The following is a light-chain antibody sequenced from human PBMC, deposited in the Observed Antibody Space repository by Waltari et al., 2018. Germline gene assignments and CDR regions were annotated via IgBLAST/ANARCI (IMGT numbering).Light chain of an antibody. V-gene: IGLV2-23*02. J-gene: IGLJ1*01. CDR3: CSFAGNSYV. CDR2: EVR. CDR1: STDLGTYNV. Sequence: QSALTPPASMSGSPGQSITISCTGTSTDLGTYNVVSWYQHHPGKAPKLIIYEVRKRPSGISVRFSGSMSGSTASLTISRLQAEDDAEYYCCSFAGNSYVFGTGTKVTVL.